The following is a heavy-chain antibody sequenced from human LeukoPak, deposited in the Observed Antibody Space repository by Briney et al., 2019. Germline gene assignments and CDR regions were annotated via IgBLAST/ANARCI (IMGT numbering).Heavy chain of an antibody. CDR3: ARDSWFGELLYY. CDR1: GGSVSSGSYY. CDR2: IYYSGST. J-gene: IGHJ4*02. D-gene: IGHD3-10*01. Sequence: SETLSLTYTVSGGSVSSGSYYWSWIRQPPGKGLEWIGCIYYSGSTNYNPSLKSRVTISVDTSKNQFSLKLSSVTAADTAVYHCARDSWFGELLYYWGQGTLVTVSS. V-gene: IGHV4-61*01.